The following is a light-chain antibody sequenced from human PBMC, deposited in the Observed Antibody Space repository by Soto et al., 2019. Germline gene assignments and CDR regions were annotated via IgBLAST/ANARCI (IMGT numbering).Light chain of an antibody. CDR3: QQNDNLPPT. J-gene: IGKJ2*01. CDR1: QDISNY. V-gene: IGKV1-33*01. Sequence: DIQMTQSPSSLSASVGDRVTITCQASQDISNYLNWYQQKPGKAPKLLIYDASNLETGVPSRISGSGSGTDFTFTISSLQPEDIATYYCQQNDNLPPTFGQGTKLEIK. CDR2: DAS.